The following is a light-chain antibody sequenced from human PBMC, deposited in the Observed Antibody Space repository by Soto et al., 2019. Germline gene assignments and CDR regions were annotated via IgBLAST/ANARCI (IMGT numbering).Light chain of an antibody. V-gene: IGLV2-14*01. CDR3: FSFTTTSTHV. Sequence: QSFLTQPASLSGSPGQSITISCTGTSSDIGAYDYVSWFQQHPGKAPKLMISEVNNRPSGVSNRFSGSKSGNTAYLTISGLQVEDEAGYFCFSFTTTSTHVFGTGTKVTVL. CDR2: EVN. CDR1: SSDIGAYDY. J-gene: IGLJ1*01.